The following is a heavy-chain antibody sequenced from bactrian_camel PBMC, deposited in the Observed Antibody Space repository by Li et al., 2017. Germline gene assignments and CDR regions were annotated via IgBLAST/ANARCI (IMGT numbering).Heavy chain of an antibody. CDR2: IDSDGST. Sequence: HVQLVESGGGSVQAGGSLTLSCAASGNTYHMFCMGWFRQAPGKEREGVATIDSDGSTSYADSVKGRFTISHEHFHDNATDMLALQMNRLNPGDTATYYCAADLGFIGVSCSGNAARYRYSDQGTQVTVS. V-gene: IGHV3S53*01. J-gene: IGHJ4*01. D-gene: IGHD2*01. CDR1: GNTYHMFC.